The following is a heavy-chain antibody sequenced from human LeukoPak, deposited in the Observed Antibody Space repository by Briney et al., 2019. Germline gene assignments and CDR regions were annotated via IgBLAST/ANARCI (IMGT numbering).Heavy chain of an antibody. Sequence: ASVKVSCKASGYTFTGYYIHWVRQAPGQGLEWMGWISAYNGNTNYAQKLQGRVTMTTDTSTSTAYMELRSLRSDDTAVYYCARGDIVVVPAAIGEDAFDIWGQGTMVTVSS. D-gene: IGHD2-2*01. CDR2: ISAYNGNT. V-gene: IGHV1-18*04. J-gene: IGHJ3*02. CDR3: ARGDIVVVPAAIGEDAFDI. CDR1: GYTFTGYY.